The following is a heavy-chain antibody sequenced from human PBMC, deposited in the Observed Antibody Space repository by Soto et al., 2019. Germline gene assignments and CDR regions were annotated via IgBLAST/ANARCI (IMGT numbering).Heavy chain of an antibody. CDR3: AKATATGGGAFDI. V-gene: IGHV3-23*01. D-gene: IGHD2-8*02. CDR1: VFTFSDHY. J-gene: IGHJ3*02. CDR2: ILVDGRT. Sequence: GGALRLSCAASVFTFSDHYMSWVRQAPGKGLEWVSTILVDGRTFYVDSVKGRFTISRDSSQNTVYLQMNSLTAGDTALYYCAKATATGGGAFDICGQGSMVTVSS.